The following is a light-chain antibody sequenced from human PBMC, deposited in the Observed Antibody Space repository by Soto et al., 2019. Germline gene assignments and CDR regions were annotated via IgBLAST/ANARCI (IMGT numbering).Light chain of an antibody. CDR1: QNIDTY. CDR3: QQRRNWPLT. CDR2: DAS. V-gene: IGKV3-11*02. J-gene: IGKJ4*01. Sequence: EIVLTQSPATLSLSPGERVTLSCRASQNIDTYLAWYQQKPGQAPSLLIYDASSRATGLPARFSGSGSGRDFPLTITSLEPEDSAVYYCQQRRNWPLTFGGGTKVEIK.